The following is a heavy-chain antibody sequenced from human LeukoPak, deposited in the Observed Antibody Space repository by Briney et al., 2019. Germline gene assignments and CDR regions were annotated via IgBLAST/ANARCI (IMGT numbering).Heavy chain of an antibody. CDR1: GFTFRNYV. V-gene: IGHV3-30*04. D-gene: IGHD2-15*01. J-gene: IGHJ4*02. CDR2: ISYDESNK. CDR3: ARVANVVVASATLPGALDY. Sequence: PGGSPRLSCAASGFTFRNYVMHWVRQAPGKGLEWVAVISYDESNKYYADSVKGRFSISRDNSKNTLFLQMNSVRAEDTAVYFCARVANVVVASATLPGALDYWGQGTLVTASS.